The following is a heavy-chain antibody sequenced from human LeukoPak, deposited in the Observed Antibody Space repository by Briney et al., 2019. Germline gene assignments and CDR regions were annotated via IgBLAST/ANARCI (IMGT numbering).Heavy chain of an antibody. Sequence: ASVKVSCKASGYTFTGYYMHWVRQAPGQGLEWMGIINPSGGSTNYAQRFRGRVTMTRDMSTGTVYMELSSLTSEDTAVYYCAREAITIFGLVRTQTTKGPHRFDPWGQGTLVTVSS. CDR2: INPSGGST. CDR3: AREAITIFGLVRTQTTKGPHRFDP. D-gene: IGHD3-3*01. CDR1: GYTFTGYY. J-gene: IGHJ5*02. V-gene: IGHV1-46*01.